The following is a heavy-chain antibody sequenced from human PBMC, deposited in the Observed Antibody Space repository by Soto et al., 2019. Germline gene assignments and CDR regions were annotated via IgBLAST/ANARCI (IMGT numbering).Heavy chain of an antibody. CDR1: GFTFDIYA. CDR3: AKDLLIISFGGVNAHFDY. Sequence: VGSLRLSCVVSGFTFDIYAMNWVRQAPGKGLEWVSGISGSGDSTSYSDSVKGRFTIYRDNSKNTLYLQMNSLSAEDTAVYYCAKDLLIISFGGVNAHFDYWGQGTLVTVSS. CDR2: ISGSGDST. V-gene: IGHV3-23*01. J-gene: IGHJ4*02. D-gene: IGHD3-16*01.